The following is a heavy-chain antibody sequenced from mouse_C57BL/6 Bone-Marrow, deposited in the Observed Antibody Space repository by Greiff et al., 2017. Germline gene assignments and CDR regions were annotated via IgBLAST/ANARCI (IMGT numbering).Heavy chain of an antibody. V-gene: IGHV1-52*01. Sequence: VQLQQPGAELVRPGSSVKLSCKASGYTFTSYWMHWVKQRPIQGLEWIGNIDPSDSETHYNQKFKDKATLTVDKSSSTAYMQLSSLTSEDSAVYYCAGGGYSNYFDYWGQGTTLIVSS. J-gene: IGHJ2*01. CDR1: GYTFTSYW. CDR2: IDPSDSET. CDR3: AGGGYSNYFDY. D-gene: IGHD2-5*01.